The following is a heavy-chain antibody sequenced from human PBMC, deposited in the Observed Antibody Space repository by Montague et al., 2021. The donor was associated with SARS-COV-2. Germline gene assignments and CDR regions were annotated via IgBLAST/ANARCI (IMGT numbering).Heavy chain of an antibody. J-gene: IGHJ6*02. V-gene: IGHV4-34*01. CDR3: ARLGAITLVRGITKADFSNYGMDV. D-gene: IGHD3-10*01. Sequence: SETLSFTCAVSSGSFRGYYWSWIRQPPGKGLEWIGEINHSGSTTYNPSLESRVSISVDTSNKQFSLKVTSVTAADTAVYYCARLGAITLVRGITKADFSNYGMDVWGQGTTVTVSS. CDR1: SGSFRGYY. CDR2: INHSGST.